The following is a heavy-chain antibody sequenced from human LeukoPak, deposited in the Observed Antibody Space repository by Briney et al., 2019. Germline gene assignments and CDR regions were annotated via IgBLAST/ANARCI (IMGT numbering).Heavy chain of an antibody. CDR3: ARDPRRVDRFRFRGYYYYFGMDV. CDR2: IDTDGTST. CDR1: GFTFSGHW. Sequence: PGGSLRLSCAASGFTFSGHWMHWVRQAPGKGLVWVSRIDTDGTSTTYADSVKGRFIISRDNAKNTLYLQMNSLRAEDTALYYCARDPRRVDRFRFRGYYYYFGMDVWGQGTTVTVSS. D-gene: IGHD3-10*01. V-gene: IGHV3-74*03. J-gene: IGHJ6*02.